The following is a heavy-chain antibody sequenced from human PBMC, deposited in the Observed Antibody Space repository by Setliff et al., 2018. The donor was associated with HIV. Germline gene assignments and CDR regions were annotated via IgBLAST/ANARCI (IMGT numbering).Heavy chain of an antibody. Sequence: PSETLSLTCTVSGYSISSGYYWGFIRQPPGKGLEWIGSIYYSGSTNYNPSLKSRVTISVVTSKNQFSLKLSSVTAADTAVYYCARGTLYYDYVWGTPFPFDYWGQGTLVTVSS. CDR1: GYSISSGYY. CDR2: IYYSGST. J-gene: IGHJ4*02. CDR3: ARGTLYYDYVWGTPFPFDY. D-gene: IGHD3-16*01. V-gene: IGHV4-38-2*02.